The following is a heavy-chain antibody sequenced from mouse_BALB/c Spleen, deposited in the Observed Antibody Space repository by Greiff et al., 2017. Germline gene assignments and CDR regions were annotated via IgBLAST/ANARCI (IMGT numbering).Heavy chain of an antibody. CDR3: ARYIYDGYYVGYFDV. V-gene: IGHV3-8*02. CDR1: GDSITSGY. J-gene: IGHJ1*01. CDR2: ISYSGST. Sequence: EVQLQESGPSLVKPSQTLSLTCSVTGDSITSGYWNWIRKFPGNKLEYMGYISYSGSTYYNPSLKSRISITRDTSKNQYYLQLNSVTTEDTATYYCARYIYDGYYVGYFDVWGAGTTVTVSS. D-gene: IGHD2-3*01.